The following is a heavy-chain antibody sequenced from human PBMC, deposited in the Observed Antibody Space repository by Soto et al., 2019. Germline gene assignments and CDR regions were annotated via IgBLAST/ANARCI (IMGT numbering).Heavy chain of an antibody. CDR3: ARDGEIAATGYYYYYSMDV. Sequence: GGSLRLSCAASGFTFSSYAMHWVRQAPGKGLEWVADISYDGSNKYYADSVKGRFTIYRDNSKNTLYLQMNSLRAEDTAVYYCARDGEIAATGYYYYYSMDVWGQGTTVTVSS. D-gene: IGHD6-13*01. CDR1: GFTFSSYA. J-gene: IGHJ6*02. CDR2: ISYDGSNK. V-gene: IGHV3-30-3*01.